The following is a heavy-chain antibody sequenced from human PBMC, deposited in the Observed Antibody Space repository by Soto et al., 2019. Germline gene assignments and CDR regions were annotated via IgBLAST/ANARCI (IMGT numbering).Heavy chain of an antibody. CDR1: GGSIGSGNYY. CDR2: IYYSGTT. Sequence: QVQLQESGPGLVKPSQTLSLTCTVSGGSIGSGNYYWSWIRQHPGKGLEWIGYIYYSGTTYYNPSLKSRVTISVDTSKNQFSLKLTSVTAADTAVYYCVRWDMFRVIFDPWGQGTLVTVSS. CDR3: VRWDMFRVIFDP. J-gene: IGHJ5*02. V-gene: IGHV4-30-4*01. D-gene: IGHD3-10*01.